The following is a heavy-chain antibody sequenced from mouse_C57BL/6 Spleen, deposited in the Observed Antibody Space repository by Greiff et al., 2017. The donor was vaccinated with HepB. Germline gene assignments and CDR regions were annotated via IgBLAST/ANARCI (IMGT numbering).Heavy chain of an antibody. D-gene: IGHD6-1*01. J-gene: IGHJ2*01. CDR1: GYAFSSSW. Sequence: QESGPELVKPGASVKISCKASGYAFSSSWMNWVKQRPGKGLEWIGRIYPGDGDTNYNGKFKGKATLTADKSSSTAYMQLSSLTSEDSAVYFCASSEGDYFDYWGQGTTLTVSS. CDR3: ASSEGDYFDY. CDR2: IYPGDGDT. V-gene: IGHV1-82*01.